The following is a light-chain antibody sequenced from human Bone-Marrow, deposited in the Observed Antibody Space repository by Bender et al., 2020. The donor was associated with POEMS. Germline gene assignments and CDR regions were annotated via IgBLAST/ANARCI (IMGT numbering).Light chain of an antibody. CDR3: CSYADIDTLL. CDR1: SSDVGNYNL. CDR2: DVT. V-gene: IGLV2-23*02. Sequence: QSALTQPASVSASPGQSITISCTGTSSDVGNYNLVSWYQHHPGKAPKLLIYDVTKRPSGVPDRFSGFKAGNTASLTVSGLQAEDEADYYCCSYADIDTLLFGGGTKLTVL. J-gene: IGLJ2*01.